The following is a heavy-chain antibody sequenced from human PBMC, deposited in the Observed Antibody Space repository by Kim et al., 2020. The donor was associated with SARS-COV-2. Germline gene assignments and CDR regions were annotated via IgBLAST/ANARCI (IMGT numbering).Heavy chain of an antibody. CDR3: AKGGRSGYSYGWGMDV. J-gene: IGHJ6*02. CDR1: GFTFSSYA. Sequence: GGSLRLSCAASGFTFSSYAMSWVRQAPGKGLEWVSAISGSGGSTYYADSVKGRFTISRDNSKNTLYLQMNSLRAEDTAVYYCAKGGRSGYSYGWGMDVWGQGTTVTVSS. CDR2: ISGSGGST. V-gene: IGHV3-23*01. D-gene: IGHD5-18*01.